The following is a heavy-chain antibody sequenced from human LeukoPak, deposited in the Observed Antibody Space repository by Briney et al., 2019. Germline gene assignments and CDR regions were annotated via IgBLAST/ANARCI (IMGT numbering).Heavy chain of an antibody. CDR1: GFTFSSYS. CDR2: ISSSSSYI. Sequence: GGSLRLSCAASGFTFSSYSMNWVRQAPGKGLEWVSSISSSSSYIYYADSVKGRFTISRDNAKNSLYLQMNSLRAEDTAVYYCARDGERGYCSSTSCPHYWGPGTLVTVSS. D-gene: IGHD2-2*01. J-gene: IGHJ4*02. CDR3: ARDGERGYCSSTSCPHY. V-gene: IGHV3-21*01.